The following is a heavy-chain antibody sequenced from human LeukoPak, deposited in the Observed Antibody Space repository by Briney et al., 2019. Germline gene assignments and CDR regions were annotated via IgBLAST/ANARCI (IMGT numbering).Heavy chain of an antibody. CDR3: ALDRGYSSGTRA. CDR1: GFTVSSNY. Sequence: PGGSLRLSCAASGFTVSSNYMSWVRQAPGKGLEWVSVIYSGGSTYYADSVKGRFTISRDNSNNTLFLQMNSLRAEDTAVYYCALDRGYSSGTRAWGQGALVIVSS. D-gene: IGHD5-18*01. V-gene: IGHV3-53*01. J-gene: IGHJ5*02. CDR2: IYSGGST.